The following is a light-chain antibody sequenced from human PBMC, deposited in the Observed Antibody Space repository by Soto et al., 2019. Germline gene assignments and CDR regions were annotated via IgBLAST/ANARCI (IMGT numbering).Light chain of an antibody. Sequence: IVLTQSPGRLSSSPGEISTLSFRASQSVPTNNLAWYQQRPGQAPRLLIYGASLRATGIPDRFSGSGSGTDFTLTISRLEPEDLAVYYCQQYDGSVWTFGQGTKVDIK. CDR2: GAS. CDR1: QSVPTNN. CDR3: QQYDGSVWT. J-gene: IGKJ1*01. V-gene: IGKV3-20*01.